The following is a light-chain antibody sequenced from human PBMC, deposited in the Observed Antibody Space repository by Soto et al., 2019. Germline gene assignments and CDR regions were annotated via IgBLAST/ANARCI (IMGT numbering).Light chain of an antibody. J-gene: IGLJ3*02. Sequence: QSVLTQPPSVSGAPGQRVTISCTGSSSNIGARYDVHWYQQLPRTAPKLLIYGNSNRPSGVPDRFSGSKSGTSASLAITGLQAEDEAYYYCQSYDSSLSGWVFGGGTKLTVL. CDR2: GNS. CDR1: SSNIGARYD. V-gene: IGLV1-40*01. CDR3: QSYDSSLSGWV.